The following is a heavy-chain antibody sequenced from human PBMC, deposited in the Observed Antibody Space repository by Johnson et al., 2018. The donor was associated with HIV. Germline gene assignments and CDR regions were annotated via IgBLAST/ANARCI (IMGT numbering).Heavy chain of an antibody. D-gene: IGHD3-10*01. V-gene: IGHV3-30*18. CDR2: ISYDGSNK. CDR1: GFIFSSYG. Sequence: QVHLVESGGGVVRPGGSLRLSCAASGFIFSSYGMHWVRQAPGKGLEWVAVISYDGSNKYYADSVKGRFTISRDNSKNTLYLQMNSLRAEDTAVYYCAKESAELLWFGESPGYGAFDIWGQGTMVTVSS. CDR3: AKESAELLWFGESPGYGAFDI. J-gene: IGHJ3*02.